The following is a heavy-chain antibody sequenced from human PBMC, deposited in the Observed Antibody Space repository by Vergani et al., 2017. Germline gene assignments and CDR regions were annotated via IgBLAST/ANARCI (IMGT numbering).Heavy chain of an antibody. Sequence: QVQLQESGPGLVKPSETLSLTCTVSGGSISSYYWSWIRQPPGKGLEWIGYIYYSGSTNYNHSLKSRVTISVDTSKNHFSLKLSSVTAADTAVYYCARAEGCSSTSCYFYYYYYMDVWGKGTTVTVSS. CDR1: GGSISSYY. V-gene: IGHV4-59*01. CDR3: ARAEGCSSTSCYFYYYYYMDV. D-gene: IGHD2-2*01. J-gene: IGHJ6*03. CDR2: IYYSGST.